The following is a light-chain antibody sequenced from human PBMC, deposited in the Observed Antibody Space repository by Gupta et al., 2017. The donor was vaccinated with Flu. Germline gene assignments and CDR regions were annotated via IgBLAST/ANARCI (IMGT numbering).Light chain of an antibody. V-gene: IGLV2-11*01. CDR3: SSYAGSNTWV. J-gene: IGLJ3*02. CDR2: DVN. CDR1: SSDVGAYTY. Sequence: QSALPQPRSVSGSPGQSVTISCTGTSSDVGAYTYVSWYQQHTGKAPKLILYDVNKRPSGVPDRFSASKSGKTASLNISGLQAEDEADYHCSSYAGSNTWVFGGGTKLTVL.